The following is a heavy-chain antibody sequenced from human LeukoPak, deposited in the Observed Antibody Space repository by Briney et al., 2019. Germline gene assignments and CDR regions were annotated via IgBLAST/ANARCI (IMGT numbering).Heavy chain of an antibody. J-gene: IGHJ3*02. CDR1: GGSISTYH. Sequence: SETLSLTCTVSGGSISTYHWSWIRQPPGKGLEWIGYFYYDGDTNYSPSLKSRVVISADTSQNQLSLMVRSVTAADTALYYCARELGSAFDIWGQGIMVIVSS. CDR3: ARELGSAFDI. D-gene: IGHD3-3*02. CDR2: FYYDGDT. V-gene: IGHV4-59*01.